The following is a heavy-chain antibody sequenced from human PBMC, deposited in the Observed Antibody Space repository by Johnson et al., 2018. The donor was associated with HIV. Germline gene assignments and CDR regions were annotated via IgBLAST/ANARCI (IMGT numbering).Heavy chain of an antibody. Sequence: VQLVESGGGLIQPGGSLRLSCAASGFTVSTYYMTWVRQASGKGLELVSLLYSSGKTYYADSVKGRFTISRDNSKNTLYLQMNSLRAEDTAVYYCAKEDPWRRAFDIWGQGTVVTVSS. CDR3: AKEDPWRRAFDI. CDR1: GFTVSTYY. CDR2: LYSSGKT. D-gene: IGHD1-1*01. J-gene: IGHJ3*02. V-gene: IGHV3-66*03.